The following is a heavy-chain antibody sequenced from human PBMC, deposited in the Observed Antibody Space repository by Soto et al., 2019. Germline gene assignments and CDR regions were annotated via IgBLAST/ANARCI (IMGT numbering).Heavy chain of an antibody. J-gene: IGHJ6*02. CDR2: IYTGGTT. Sequence: NPSETLSLTCNVSGGSIRSYYWSWIRQPAGKALEWIGRIYTGGTTNYNPSLKSRATILVDTSKNQFSLKLSSVTAADTAVYYCAREGASGFGMDVWGQGTTVTVSS. CDR1: GGSIRSYY. CDR3: AREGASGFGMDV. D-gene: IGHD1-26*01. V-gene: IGHV4-4*07.